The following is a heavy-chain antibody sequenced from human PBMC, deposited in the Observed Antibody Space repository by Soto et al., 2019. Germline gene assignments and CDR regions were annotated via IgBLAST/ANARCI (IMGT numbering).Heavy chain of an antibody. CDR2: IYYSGST. Sequence: PSETLSLTCTVSGGSISSGGYYWSWIRQHPGKGLEWIGYIYYSGSTYYNPSLKSRVTISVDTSKNQFSLKLSSVTAADTAVYYCARNPTVTNTFDYWGQGTLVTVSS. J-gene: IGHJ4*02. D-gene: IGHD4-17*01. CDR3: ARNPTVTNTFDY. V-gene: IGHV4-31*03. CDR1: GGSISSGGYY.